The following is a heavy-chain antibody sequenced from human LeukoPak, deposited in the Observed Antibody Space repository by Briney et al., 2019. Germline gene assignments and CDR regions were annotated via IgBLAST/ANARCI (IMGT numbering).Heavy chain of an antibody. J-gene: IGHJ4*02. CDR2: IIPIFGTA. Sequence: ASVKVSCKASGGTFSSYAISWVRQAPGQGLEWMGGIIPIFGTANYAQKFQGRVTITADESTSTAYMELSSLRSEDAAVYYCALEYSSSSPKTTDYRGQGTLVTVSS. D-gene: IGHD6-6*01. V-gene: IGHV1-69*13. CDR1: GGTFSSYA. CDR3: ALEYSSSSPKTTDY.